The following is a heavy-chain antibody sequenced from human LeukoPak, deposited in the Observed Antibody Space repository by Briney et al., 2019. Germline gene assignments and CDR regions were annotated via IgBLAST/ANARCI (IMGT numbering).Heavy chain of an antibody. CDR3: ARDTWYSSSSSAFDI. D-gene: IGHD6-13*01. CDR2: INPNSGGT. V-gene: IGHV1-2*02. CDR1: GYTFTDNY. Sequence: ASVKVSCKASGYTFTDNYMHWVRQAPGQGLEWMGWINPNSGGTNYAQKFQGRVTMARDTSISTAYMELSRLRSDDTAVYYCARDTWYSSSSSAFDIWGQGTMVTVSS. J-gene: IGHJ3*02.